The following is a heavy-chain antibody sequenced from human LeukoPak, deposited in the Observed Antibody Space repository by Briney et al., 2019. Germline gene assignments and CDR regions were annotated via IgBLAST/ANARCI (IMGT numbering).Heavy chain of an antibody. CDR3: AKELSYSSSRYEDPALDY. Sequence: GGSLRLSCAASGFTFSSYGMHWVRQAPGKGLEWVAFIRYDGSNKYYADSVKGRFTISRDNSKNTLYLQMNSLRAEDTAVYYCAKELSYSSSRYEDPALDYWGQGTLVTVSS. CDR2: IRYDGSNK. CDR1: GFTFSSYG. J-gene: IGHJ4*02. D-gene: IGHD6-13*01. V-gene: IGHV3-30*02.